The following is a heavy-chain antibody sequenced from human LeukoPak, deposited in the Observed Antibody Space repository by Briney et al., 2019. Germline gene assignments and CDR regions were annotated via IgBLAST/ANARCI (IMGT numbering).Heavy chain of an antibody. Sequence: PGGSLRLSCAASGFTFSSYSMNWVRQAPGKGLELVSSISSSSSYIYYADSVKGRFTITRDNSKNTVYLQMNSLRAEDAAVYYCAFYRGAHSYFPYWGQGTQVTVSS. V-gene: IGHV3-21*01. D-gene: IGHD3-10*01. CDR3: AFYRGAHSYFPY. J-gene: IGHJ4*02. CDR2: ISSSSSYI. CDR1: GFTFSSYS.